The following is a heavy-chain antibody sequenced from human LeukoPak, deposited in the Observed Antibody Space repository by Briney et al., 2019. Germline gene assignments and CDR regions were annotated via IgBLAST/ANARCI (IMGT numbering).Heavy chain of an antibody. CDR2: IWYDGSNK. Sequence: GGSLRLSCAASGFTFSSYGMHWVRQAPVKGLEWVAVIWYDGSNKYYADSVKGRFTISRDNSKNTLYLQMNSLRAEDTAVYYCARSGNGRNEPFDYWGQGTLVTVSS. J-gene: IGHJ4*02. CDR1: GFTFSSYG. CDR3: ARSGNGRNEPFDY. D-gene: IGHD4-23*01. V-gene: IGHV3-33*01.